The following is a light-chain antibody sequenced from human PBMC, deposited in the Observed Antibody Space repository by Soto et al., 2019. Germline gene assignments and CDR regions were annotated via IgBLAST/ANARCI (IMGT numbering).Light chain of an antibody. CDR1: KSVASH. Sequence: EIVLTQSPASLSLSPGERATLSCRASKSVASHLAWYQQKPGQAPRLLIYDATKRATGIPARFSGNGFGTSFTLTISSLEPEDVAVYYCQQRSRVITFGQGTRLDIK. CDR2: DAT. V-gene: IGKV3-11*01. CDR3: QQRSRVIT. J-gene: IGKJ5*01.